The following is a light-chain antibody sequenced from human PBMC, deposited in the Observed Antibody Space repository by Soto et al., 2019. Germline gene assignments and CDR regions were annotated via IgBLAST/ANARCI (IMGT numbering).Light chain of an antibody. Sequence: DIQMTQSPSSLSASVGDRITITCQASQDIKQYVNWYQQKPGKAPVLLIFDGSRLEAGAPSRFSGSGLGTDFSFTISSLQPEDFATYYCQQYENLPVTFGGGTKVEIK. CDR1: QDIKQY. CDR3: QQYENLPVT. CDR2: DGS. V-gene: IGKV1-33*01. J-gene: IGKJ4*01.